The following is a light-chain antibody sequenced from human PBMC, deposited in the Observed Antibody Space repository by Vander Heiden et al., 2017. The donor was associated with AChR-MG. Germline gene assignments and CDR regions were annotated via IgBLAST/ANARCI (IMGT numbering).Light chain of an antibody. J-gene: IGKJ4*01. CDR2: AVS. CDR1: QSVSNN. CDR3: QQYHNWLT. Sequence: DIVMTQSPVTVSVSPWERAPLSCSASQSVSNNLAWYQQKPGRAPRLLIYAVSGRATGVPARFSGSGSGTDFTLTISSLQSEDFAIYYCQQYHNWLTFGGGTKVEI. V-gene: IGKV3-15*01.